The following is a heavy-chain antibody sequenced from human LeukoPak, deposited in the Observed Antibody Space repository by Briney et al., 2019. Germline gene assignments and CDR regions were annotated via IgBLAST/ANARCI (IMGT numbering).Heavy chain of an antibody. CDR3: ARVHPFRYCSNSSCPGAWFDP. J-gene: IGHJ5*02. D-gene: IGHD2-2*01. Sequence: SETLSLTCTVTGGSISGYYWSWIRQPAGKGLEWIGRIYTSGSTNYNPSLKSRVTMSVDTSKNQFSLKLSSVTAADTAVYYCARVHPFRYCSNSSCPGAWFDPWGQGTLVTVSS. V-gene: IGHV4-4*07. CDR1: GGSISGYY. CDR2: IYTSGST.